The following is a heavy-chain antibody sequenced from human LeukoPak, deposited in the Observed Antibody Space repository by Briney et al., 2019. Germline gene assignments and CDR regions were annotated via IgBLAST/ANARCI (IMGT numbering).Heavy chain of an antibody. CDR2: IGGYNGDT. D-gene: IGHD1-20*01. V-gene: IGHV1-18*01. CDR3: ARDITGGEDY. J-gene: IGHJ4*02. CDR1: GYTFTSYD. Sequence: GASVKVSCKASGYTFTSYDINWVRQAPGQGLEWMGWIGGYNGDTKYPQKFQDRVTVTTDTSSTTVYMELRSLRSDDTAVYYCARDITGGEDYWGQGTLVTVSS.